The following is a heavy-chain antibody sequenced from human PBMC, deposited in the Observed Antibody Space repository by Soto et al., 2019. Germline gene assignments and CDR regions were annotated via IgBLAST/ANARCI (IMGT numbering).Heavy chain of an antibody. Sequence: GSLRLSCAASGFTFSSYGRHWVRQAPGKGLEWVAVISYDGSNKYYADSVKGRFTISRDNSKNTLYLQMNSLRAEDTAVYYCAKVYQNIVVATADIRHNYYYYGMDVWGQGTTVTVSS. D-gene: IGHD2-2*02. CDR3: AKVYQNIVVATADIRHNYYYYGMDV. V-gene: IGHV3-30*18. J-gene: IGHJ6*02. CDR2: ISYDGSNK. CDR1: GFTFSSYG.